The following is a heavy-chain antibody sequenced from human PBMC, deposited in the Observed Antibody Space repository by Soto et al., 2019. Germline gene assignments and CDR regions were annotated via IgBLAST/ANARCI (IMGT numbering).Heavy chain of an antibody. Sequence: GGSLRLSCAASGFTFSSYAMHWVRQAPGKGLEWVAVISYDGSNKYYADSVKGRFTISRDNSKNTLYLQMNSLRAEDTALYYCASDITVVPAAMGYYYGMDVWGQGTTVTVSS. CDR3: ASDITVVPAAMGYYYGMDV. CDR2: ISYDGSNK. CDR1: GFTFSSYA. J-gene: IGHJ6*02. D-gene: IGHD2-2*01. V-gene: IGHV3-30-3*01.